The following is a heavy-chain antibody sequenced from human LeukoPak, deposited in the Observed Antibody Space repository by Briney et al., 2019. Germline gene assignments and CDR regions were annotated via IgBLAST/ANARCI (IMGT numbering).Heavy chain of an antibody. CDR2: IIPIFGTA. V-gene: IGHV1-69*06. Sequence: SVKVSCKASGGTFSSYAIRWVRQAPGQGLEWMGGIIPIFGTANYAQKFQGRVTITADKSTSTAYMELSSLRSEDTAVYYCAHPSSIAAAAFDYWGQGTLVTVSS. D-gene: IGHD6-13*01. CDR1: GGTFSSYA. CDR3: AHPSSIAAAAFDY. J-gene: IGHJ4*02.